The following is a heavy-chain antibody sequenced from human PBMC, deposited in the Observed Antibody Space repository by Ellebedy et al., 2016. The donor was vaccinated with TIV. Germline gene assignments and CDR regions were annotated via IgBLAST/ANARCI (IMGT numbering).Heavy chain of an antibody. D-gene: IGHD3-16*01. V-gene: IGHV3-53*04. CDR3: ARDLYFGSSYDHYYYGLDV. J-gene: IGHJ6*02. CDR1: GLTVSSNY. Sequence: GESLKISCAASGLTVSSNYMSWVRQAPGKGLEWVSVIYSDGRTTYANSVKGRFTISRHNSKNTLYLQMNSLRAEDTAVYYCARDLYFGSSYDHYYYGLDVWGQGTTVTVSS. CDR2: IYSDGRT.